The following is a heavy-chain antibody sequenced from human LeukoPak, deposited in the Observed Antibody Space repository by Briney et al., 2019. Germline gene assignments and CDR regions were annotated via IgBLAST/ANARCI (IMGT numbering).Heavy chain of an antibody. V-gene: IGHV4-59*01. CDR3: ARDFWDAYFHAFNI. CDR2: LLDSGST. CDR1: GGSISGYS. Sequence: PSETLSLTCTVSGGSISGYSWGWIRQPPGKNLEWIGSLLDSGSTNYNPSLKSRVTISVDTSKNQFSLKLSSVTAADTAVYYCARDFWDAYFHAFNIWGPGTMVTVSS. D-gene: IGHD3-3*01. J-gene: IGHJ3*02.